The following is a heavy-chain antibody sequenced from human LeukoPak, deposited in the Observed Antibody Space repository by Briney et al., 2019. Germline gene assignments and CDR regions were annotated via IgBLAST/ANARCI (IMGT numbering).Heavy chain of an antibody. V-gene: IGHV3-48*01. J-gene: IGHJ3*02. CDR3: ARPRITMVRGVMIAFDI. D-gene: IGHD3-10*01. Sequence: GGSLRLSCAASGFTFSSYAMSWVRQAPGKGLEWVSYISSSSSTIYYADSVKGRFTISRDNAKNSLYLQMNSLRAEDTAVYYCARPRITMVRGVMIAFDIWGQGTMVTVSS. CDR1: GFTFSSYA. CDR2: ISSSSSTI.